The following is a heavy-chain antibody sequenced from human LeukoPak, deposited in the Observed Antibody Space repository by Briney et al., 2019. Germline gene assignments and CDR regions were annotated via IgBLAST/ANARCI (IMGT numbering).Heavy chain of an antibody. J-gene: IGHJ4*02. Sequence: PGGSLRLSCAASGFSFSSYGMHWVRQAPGKGLEWVAVIWYDGSKKYYADSVKGRFTISRDNSKNTLYLQMNSLRAEDTAVYYCAREYCTNGVCYGFDYWGQGTLVTVSS. D-gene: IGHD2-8*01. CDR2: IWYDGSKK. CDR1: GFSFSSYG. V-gene: IGHV3-33*01. CDR3: AREYCTNGVCYGFDY.